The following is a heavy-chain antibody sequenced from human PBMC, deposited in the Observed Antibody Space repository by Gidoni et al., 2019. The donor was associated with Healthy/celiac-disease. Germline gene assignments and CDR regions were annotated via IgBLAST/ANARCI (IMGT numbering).Heavy chain of an antibody. CDR3: ARSSRKGCSGGSCYPDY. CDR2: INPNSGGT. CDR1: GYTFTGHY. J-gene: IGHJ4*02. Sequence: QVQLVQSGAEVKKPGVSAKVSCKASGYTFTGHYMHWVRQAPGQGLEGMGWINPNSGGTNYAQKFQGRVTMTRDTSISTAYMELSRLRSDDTAVYYCARSSRKGCSGGSCYPDYWGQGTLVTVSS. D-gene: IGHD2-15*01. V-gene: IGHV1-2*02.